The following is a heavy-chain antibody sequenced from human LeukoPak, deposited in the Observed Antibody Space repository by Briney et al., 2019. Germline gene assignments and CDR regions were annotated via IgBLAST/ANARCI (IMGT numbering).Heavy chain of an antibody. CDR2: FYSSTRT. J-gene: IGHJ6*04. CDR3: ARCMSELDYGDYAYYYHMDV. CDR1: GDSLTSGSRY. Sequence: PSQTLSLTCTVSGDSLTSGSRYWSWIRQPAGKELEWIGHFYSSTRTTYNPSLESRVTISGDTAKNQFSLKLASVTAADTAVYFCARCMSELDYGDYAYYYHMDVWGKGTTVTVSS. D-gene: IGHD4-17*01. V-gene: IGHV4-61*09.